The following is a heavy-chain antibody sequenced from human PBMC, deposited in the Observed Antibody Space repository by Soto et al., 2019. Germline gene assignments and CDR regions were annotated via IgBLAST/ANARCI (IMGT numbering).Heavy chain of an antibody. CDR2: IYYSGST. Sequence: SETLSLTCTVSGGSISSYYWSWIRQPPGKGLEWIGYIYYSGSTNYNPSLKSRVTISVDTSKNQFSLKLSSVTAADTAVYYCLWGSYEFDYWGQGTLVTVSS. V-gene: IGHV4-59*01. CDR3: LWGSYEFDY. CDR1: GGSISSYY. D-gene: IGHD3-16*01. J-gene: IGHJ4*02.